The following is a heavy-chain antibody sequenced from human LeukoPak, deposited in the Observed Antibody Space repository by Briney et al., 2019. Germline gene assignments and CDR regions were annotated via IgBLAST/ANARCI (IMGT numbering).Heavy chain of an antibody. CDR2: LHAGGNT. Sequence: GGSLRLSCAASGFVVSSSYMSWVRQTPVKGLEWLSALHAGGNTFFADSVRGRITISRDNSKNTLYLQMNSLRAKDTAVYYCAKAYSSSDYYYMDVWGKGTTVTVSS. D-gene: IGHD6-6*01. J-gene: IGHJ6*03. CDR1: GFVVSSSY. CDR3: AKAYSSSDYYYMDV. V-gene: IGHV3-53*01.